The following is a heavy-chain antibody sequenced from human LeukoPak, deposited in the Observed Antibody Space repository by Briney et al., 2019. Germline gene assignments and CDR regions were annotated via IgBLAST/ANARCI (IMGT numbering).Heavy chain of an antibody. V-gene: IGHV4-59*01. CDR1: GGSISSYY. D-gene: IGHD3-3*01. J-gene: IGHJ4*02. CDR3: ARALPHDFWSGYYFDY. Sequence: PETLSLTCTVSGGSISSYYWSWIRQPPGKGLEWIGYIYYSGSTNYNPSLKSRVTISVDTSKNQFSLKLSSVTAADTAVYYCARALPHDFWSGYYFDYWGQGTLVTVSS. CDR2: IYYSGST.